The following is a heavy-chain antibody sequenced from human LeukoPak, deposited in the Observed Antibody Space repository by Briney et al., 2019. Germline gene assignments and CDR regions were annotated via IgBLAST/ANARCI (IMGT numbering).Heavy chain of an antibody. J-gene: IGHJ4*02. Sequence: ASVKVSCKASGYTFTSYDINRVRQATGQGLEWMGWMNPNSGNTGYAQKLQGRVTMTTDTSTSTAYMELRSLRSDDTAVYYCARVISSRYYYDSNGYLYYFDYWGQGTLVTVSS. V-gene: IGHV1-8*01. CDR2: MNPNSGNT. CDR1: GYTFTSYD. CDR3: ARVISSRYYYDSNGYLYYFDY. D-gene: IGHD3-22*01.